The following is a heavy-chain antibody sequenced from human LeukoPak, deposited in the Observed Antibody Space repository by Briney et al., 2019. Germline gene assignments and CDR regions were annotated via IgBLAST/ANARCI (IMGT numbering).Heavy chain of an antibody. D-gene: IGHD3-3*01. V-gene: IGHV3-7*01. Sequence: GGSLRVSCAASGFTFSNYDMSWVRQAPGKGLEWAAMITREESERYYVDSVKGRFIISRDNVKSSLYLQMNSLRAEDTAVYYCARGGGDYWGQGTLVTVSS. CDR3: ARGGGDY. CDR1: GFTFSNYD. J-gene: IGHJ4*02. CDR2: ITREESER.